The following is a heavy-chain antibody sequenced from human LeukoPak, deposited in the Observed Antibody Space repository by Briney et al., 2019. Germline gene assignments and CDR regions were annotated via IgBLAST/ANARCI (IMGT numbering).Heavy chain of an antibody. CDR1: GGSFSGYY. D-gene: IGHD3-10*01. CDR2: INHSRST. CDR3: ATYLWFGESNY. J-gene: IGHJ4*02. Sequence: SETLSLTCAVYGGSFSGYYWTWIRQPPGKGLEWIGEINHSRSTKYSPSLKSRLTISVDTSKNQFSLKLSSVTAADTAVYYCATYLWFGESNYWGQGTLVTVSS. V-gene: IGHV4-34*01.